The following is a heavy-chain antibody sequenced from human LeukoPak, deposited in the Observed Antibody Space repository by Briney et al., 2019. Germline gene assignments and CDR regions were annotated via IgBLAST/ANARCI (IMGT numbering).Heavy chain of an antibody. D-gene: IGHD5-18*01. Sequence: ASVKVSCKVSGNTLTELSMHWVRQAPGKGLEWMGGFDPEDEETIYVQKFQGRVTMTEDTSTDTAYMELSSLRSEDMAVYYCARGGYSYGTRYFDYWGQGTLVTVSS. J-gene: IGHJ4*02. CDR1: GNTLTELS. CDR2: FDPEDEET. V-gene: IGHV1-24*01. CDR3: ARGGYSYGTRYFDY.